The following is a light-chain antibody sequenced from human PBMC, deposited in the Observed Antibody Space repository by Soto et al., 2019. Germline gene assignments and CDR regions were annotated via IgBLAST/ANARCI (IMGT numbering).Light chain of an antibody. CDR1: SSDLGNHNL. CDR3: CSYAGSGTDNYV. V-gene: IGLV2-23*01. CDR2: EGI. Sequence: QSVLTQPASVSGSPGQSITISCTGTSSDLGNHNLVSWYQHYPGKAPKLMIYEGIKRPSGVSNRFSGSKSGNTAFLTISGLQAEDEADYYCCSYAGSGTDNYVFGSGTKLTVL. J-gene: IGLJ1*01.